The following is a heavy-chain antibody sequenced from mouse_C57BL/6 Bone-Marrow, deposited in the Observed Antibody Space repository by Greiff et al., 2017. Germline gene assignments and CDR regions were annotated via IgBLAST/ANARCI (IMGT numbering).Heavy chain of an antibody. V-gene: IGHV5-12*01. Sequence: DVKLVESGGGLVQPGGSLKLSCAASGFTFSDYYMYWVRQTPEKRLEWVAYISNGGGSTYYPDTVKGRFTISRDNAKNTLYLQMSRLKSEDTAMYYCARAYDGYYVWFAYWGQGTLVTVSA. J-gene: IGHJ3*01. CDR2: ISNGGGST. CDR1: GFTFSDYY. CDR3: ARAYDGYYVWFAY. D-gene: IGHD2-3*01.